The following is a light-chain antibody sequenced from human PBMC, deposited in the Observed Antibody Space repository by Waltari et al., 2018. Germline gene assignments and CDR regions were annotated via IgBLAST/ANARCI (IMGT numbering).Light chain of an antibody. CDR2: GVT. CDR3: TSCTTSATWV. J-gene: IGLJ3*02. V-gene: IGLV2-14*01. CDR1: SSDVGTYNY. Sequence: QSALTQPASVSGSPGQSITISCTGTSSDVGTYNYVSWYQHHPGKAPKCVLYGVTNRPSGGSNRFSGSKSGNTASLTISVLQAEDEADYHCTSCTTSATWVFGGGTKLTVL.